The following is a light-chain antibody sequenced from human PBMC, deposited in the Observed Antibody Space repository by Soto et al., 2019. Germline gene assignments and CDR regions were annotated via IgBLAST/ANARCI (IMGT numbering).Light chain of an antibody. CDR2: GAS. CDR1: QDIRKD. CDR3: LQDYNYPFT. V-gene: IGKV1-6*01. Sequence: AIQMTQSPSSLSAAVGDRVTITFRSSQDIRKDLAWYQQKPGKAPQILIYGASTLQTGVASRFSGSGSATDFTLTISSLQHEDSAAYYCLQDYNYPFTFGQGTKVDIK. J-gene: IGKJ2*01.